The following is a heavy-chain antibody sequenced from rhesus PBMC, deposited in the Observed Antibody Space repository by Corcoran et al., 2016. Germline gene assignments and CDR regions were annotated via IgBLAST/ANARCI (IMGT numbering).Heavy chain of an antibody. CDR3: ARAAGGADGPFFDP. J-gene: IGHJ4*01. V-gene: IGHV4-80*01. CDR1: GDGFTTHW. D-gene: IGHD6-25*01. CDR2: IGGNRRTT. Sequence: QVRLQESGPGLVRPSETLSLTCAVSGDGFTTHWWSWVRQPPGKGLDWIGEIGGNRRTTKDNPSRKSRVTISKDASKKQLSLRLSYLTAADTAVYSCARAAGGADGPFFDPWGQGVLVTVSS.